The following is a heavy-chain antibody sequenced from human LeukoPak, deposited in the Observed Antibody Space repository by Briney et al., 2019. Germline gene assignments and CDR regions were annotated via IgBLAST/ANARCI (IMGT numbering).Heavy chain of an antibody. V-gene: IGHV3-66*03. D-gene: IGHD2-15*01. CDR2: IYSDNT. J-gene: IGHJ6*03. Sequence: GGSLRLSCTVSGFTVSSNSMSWVRQAPGKGLEWVSFIYSDNTHYSDSVKGRFTISRDNSKNTLYLQMNSLRPEDTAVYYCAKVRLGYCSGGSCSRGGTPMDVWGKGTTVTISS. CDR1: GFTVSSNS. CDR3: AKVRLGYCSGGSCSRGGTPMDV.